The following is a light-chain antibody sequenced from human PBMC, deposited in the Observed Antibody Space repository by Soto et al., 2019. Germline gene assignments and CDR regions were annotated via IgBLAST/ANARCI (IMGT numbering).Light chain of an antibody. CDR1: QSFSSTY. J-gene: IGKJ1*01. CDR2: GTS. CDR3: QQYGSSRT. Sequence: EIVLTQSPGTLSLSPGERATPSCRDSQSFSSTYLAWYQQKPGQAPRLLIYGTSSRATGIPDRFSGSGSGTDFTLTISRLEPEDFAVYYCQQYGSSRTVGQGTKVDIK. V-gene: IGKV3-20*01.